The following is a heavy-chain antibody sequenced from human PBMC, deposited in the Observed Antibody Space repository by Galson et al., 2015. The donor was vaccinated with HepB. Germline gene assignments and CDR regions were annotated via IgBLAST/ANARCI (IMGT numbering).Heavy chain of an antibody. V-gene: IGHV1-2*02. CDR3: AHLRSPYSSSWYLGGPFDI. CDR2: INPNSGGT. CDR1: GYTFTGYY. D-gene: IGHD6-13*01. J-gene: IGHJ3*02. Sequence: SVKVSCKASGYTFTGYYMHWVRQAPGQGLEWMGWINPNSGGTNYAQKFQGRVTMTRDTSISTAYMELSRLRSDDTAVYYCAHLRSPYSSSWYLGGPFDIWGQGTMVTVSS.